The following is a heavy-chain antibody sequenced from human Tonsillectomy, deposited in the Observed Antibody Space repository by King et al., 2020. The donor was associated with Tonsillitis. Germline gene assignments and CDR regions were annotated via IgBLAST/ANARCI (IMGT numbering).Heavy chain of an antibody. CDR3: ARREGPFDY. CDR2: IYFTGNT. D-gene: IGHD1-26*01. Sequence: QLQESGPGLVKPSETLSLTCTVSGGSFSSSSYYWGWIRQPPGKGLEWIGSIYFTGNTYYNPSIKGRVTISVDTSKNQFSLRVSSVTAADTAVYYCARREGPFDYWGQGTLVTVSS. V-gene: IGHV4-39*01. J-gene: IGHJ4*02. CDR1: GGSFSSSSYY.